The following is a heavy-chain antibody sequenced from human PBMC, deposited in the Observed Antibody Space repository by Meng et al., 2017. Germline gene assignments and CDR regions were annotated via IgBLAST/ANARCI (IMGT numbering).Heavy chain of an antibody. CDR2: ISWNSGSI. V-gene: IGHV3-9*03. CDR1: GFTLDDYA. Sequence: SLKISCAASGFTLDDYAMHWVRQAPGKGLEWVSGISWNSGSIGYADSVKGRFTISRDNAKNSLYLQMNSLRAEDMALYYCAKSPGEYNSEWYFDLWGRGTLVTVSS. J-gene: IGHJ2*01. D-gene: IGHD4-17*01. CDR3: AKSPGEYNSEWYFDL.